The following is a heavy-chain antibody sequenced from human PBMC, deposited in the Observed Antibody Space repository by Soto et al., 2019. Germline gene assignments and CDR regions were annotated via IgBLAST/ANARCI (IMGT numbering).Heavy chain of an antibody. J-gene: IGHJ5*02. Sequence: SETLSLTCAVYGGSFSGYYWSWIRQPPGKGLEWIGEINHSGSTNYNPSLKSRVTISVDTSKNQFSLKLSSVTAADTAVYYCARGRPGQRITMVRGAIISQPWGQGTLVTVSS. V-gene: IGHV4-34*01. CDR2: INHSGST. D-gene: IGHD3-10*01. CDR3: ARGRPGQRITMVRGAIISQP. CDR1: GGSFSGYY.